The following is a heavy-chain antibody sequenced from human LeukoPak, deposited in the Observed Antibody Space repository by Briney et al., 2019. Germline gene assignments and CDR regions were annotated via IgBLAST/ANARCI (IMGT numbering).Heavy chain of an antibody. J-gene: IGHJ4*02. CDR1: GGSISSYY. CDR3: ARNFDY. V-gene: IGHV4-59*12. Sequence: SETLSLTCTVSGGSISSYYWSWIRQPPGKGLEWIGYIYYSGSTNYNPSLKSRVTISVDTSKNQFSLQLNSVTPEDTAVYYCARNFDYWGQGTLVTVSS. CDR2: IYYSGST.